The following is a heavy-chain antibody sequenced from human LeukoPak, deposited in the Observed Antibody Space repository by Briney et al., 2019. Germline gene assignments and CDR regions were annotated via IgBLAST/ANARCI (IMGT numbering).Heavy chain of an antibody. CDR3: ARDRPIFGVVIINDAFDI. V-gene: IGHV3-48*01. Sequence: PGGSLRLSCAASGFTFSSYSMNWVRQAPGKGLEWVSYISSSSSTIYYADSVKGRFTISRDNAKNSLYLQMNSLRAEDTAVYYCARDRPIFGVVIINDAFDIWGQGTMVTVSS. CDR1: GFTFSSYS. CDR2: ISSSSSTI. J-gene: IGHJ3*02. D-gene: IGHD3-3*01.